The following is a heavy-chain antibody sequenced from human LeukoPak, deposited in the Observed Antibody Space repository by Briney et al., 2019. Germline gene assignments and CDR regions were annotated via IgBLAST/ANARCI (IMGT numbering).Heavy chain of an antibody. D-gene: IGHD3-3*01. CDR2: ISGSGGST. CDR3: AKVRKSLGITIFGVVRDFDY. V-gene: IGHV3-23*01. CDR1: GFTFSSYA. Sequence: GGSLRLSCAASGFTFSSYAMSWVRQAPEKGLEWVSAISGSGGSTYYADSVKGRFTISRDNSKNTLYLQMNSLRAEDTAVYYCAKVRKSLGITIFGVVRDFDYWGQGTLVTVSS. J-gene: IGHJ4*02.